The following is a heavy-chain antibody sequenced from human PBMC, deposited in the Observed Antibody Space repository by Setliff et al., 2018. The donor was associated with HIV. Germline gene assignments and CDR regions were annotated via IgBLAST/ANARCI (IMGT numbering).Heavy chain of an antibody. V-gene: IGHV3-20*04. Sequence: GGSLRLSCAASGFTFDDYGMSWVRQAPGKGLEWVSGINWNGGSTGYADSVKGRFTISRDNAKNSLYLQMNSLRAEDTALYYCARDSVFRGIVATIPYYYMDVWGKGTTVTVSS. CDR3: ARDSVFRGIVATIPYYYMDV. J-gene: IGHJ6*03. CDR2: INWNGGST. D-gene: IGHD5-12*01. CDR1: GFTFDDYG.